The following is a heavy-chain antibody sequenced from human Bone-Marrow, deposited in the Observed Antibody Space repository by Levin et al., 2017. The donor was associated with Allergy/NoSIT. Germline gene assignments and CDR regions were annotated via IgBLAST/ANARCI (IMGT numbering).Heavy chain of an antibody. CDR3: ARIARVTAVPHP. D-gene: IGHD2-21*02. V-gene: IGHV1-69*13. CDR2: IIPIFGAP. Sequence: ASVKVSCKSSANTFSDYVFNWVQQAPGQGLEWMGGIIPIFGAPKYAQKFQDRVTITADASTGTLYMELSSLTSEDTAVYYCARIARVTAVPHPWGQGTLVTVSS. J-gene: IGHJ5*02. CDR1: ANTFSDYV.